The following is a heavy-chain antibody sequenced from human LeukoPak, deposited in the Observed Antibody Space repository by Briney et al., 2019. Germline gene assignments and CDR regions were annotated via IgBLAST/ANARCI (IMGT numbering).Heavy chain of an antibody. J-gene: IGHJ2*01. Sequence: ASVKVSCKASGYTFTSYGISWVRQARGQGLECMGWISAYNGNTKYAQKLQGRVTMTTDTSTNTAYMELRSLRSDDTAVYYCARDPIKLRFLEWSNWYFDLWGRGTLVTVSS. CDR2: ISAYNGNT. V-gene: IGHV1-18*01. CDR3: ARDPIKLRFLEWSNWYFDL. D-gene: IGHD3-3*01. CDR1: GYTFTSYG.